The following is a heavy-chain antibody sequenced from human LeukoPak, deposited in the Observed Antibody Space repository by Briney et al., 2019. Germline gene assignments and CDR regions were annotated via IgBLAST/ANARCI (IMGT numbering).Heavy chain of an antibody. D-gene: IGHD3-9*01. V-gene: IGHV4-4*07. CDR2: IYTSGST. CDR3: ARELAGDELRYDAFDI. J-gene: IGHJ3*02. CDR1: GGSISSYY. Sequence: PSETLSLTCTVSGGSISSYYWSWIRQPAGKGLEWIGRIYTSGSTNYNPSLKSRVTMSVDTSKNQFSLKLSSVTAADTAVYYCARELAGDELRYDAFDIWGQGTMVTVSS.